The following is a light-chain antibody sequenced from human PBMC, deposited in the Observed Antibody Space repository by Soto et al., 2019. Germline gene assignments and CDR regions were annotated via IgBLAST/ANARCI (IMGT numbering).Light chain of an antibody. J-gene: IGKJ1*01. CDR2: DAS. V-gene: IGKV1-27*01. CDR3: QQSHSTPPT. CDR1: QTISSW. Sequence: DIQMTQSPSTLSGSVGDRVTITCRASQTISSWLAWYQQKPGKVPDLLIYDASTLQAGVPSRFSGSGSGTDFTLTITSLQPEDFTTYSCQQSHSTPPTFGQGTKVDIK.